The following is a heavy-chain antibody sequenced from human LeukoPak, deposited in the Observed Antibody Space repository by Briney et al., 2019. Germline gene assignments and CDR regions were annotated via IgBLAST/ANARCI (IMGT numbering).Heavy chain of an antibody. CDR1: GFTFSTYW. Sequence: PGGSLRLSCAASGFTFSTYWMSWVRQAPGTGLEWVASIKQDGSEKSYVDSVKGRFTISRDNAKNSLYLQMNSLRAEDTAVYYCASGSTVTGVDYWGQGTLVTVSS. CDR3: ASGSTVTGVDY. J-gene: IGHJ4*02. CDR2: IKQDGSEK. D-gene: IGHD4-17*01. V-gene: IGHV3-7*01.